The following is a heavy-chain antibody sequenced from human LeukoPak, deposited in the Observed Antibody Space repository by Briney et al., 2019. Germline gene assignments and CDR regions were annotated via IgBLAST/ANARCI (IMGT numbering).Heavy chain of an antibody. CDR1: RGSISNYY. J-gene: IGHJ1*01. D-gene: IGHD6-13*01. Sequence: PEALCLSCAVSRGSISNYYWRPICQPPRRGLERIGRIFIRGSTNYTPPLKSRVTMSLDTSKNQFSLKLSSVPAADTAVYYCARGYSSSWSHIAQPTEYFQHWGQGTLVTVSS. CDR3: ARGYSSSWSHIAQPTEYFQH. V-gene: IGHV4-59*10. CDR2: IFIRGST.